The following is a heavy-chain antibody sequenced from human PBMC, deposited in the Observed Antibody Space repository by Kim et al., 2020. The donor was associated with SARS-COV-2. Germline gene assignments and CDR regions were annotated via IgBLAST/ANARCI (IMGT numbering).Heavy chain of an antibody. D-gene: IGHD2-21*02. V-gene: IGHV3-30-3*01. J-gene: IGHJ4*02. Sequence: GGSLRLSCAASGFTFSSYAMHWVRQAPGKGLEWVAVISYDGSNKYYADSVKGRFTISRDNSKNTLYLQMNSLRAEDTAVYYCASPYCGGDCYFVDYWGQGTLVTVSS. CDR2: ISYDGSNK. CDR3: ASPYCGGDCYFVDY. CDR1: GFTFSSYA.